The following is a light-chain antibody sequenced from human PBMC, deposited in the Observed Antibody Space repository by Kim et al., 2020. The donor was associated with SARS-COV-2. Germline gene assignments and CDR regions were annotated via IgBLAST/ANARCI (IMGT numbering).Light chain of an antibody. V-gene: IGLV3-25*03. CDR1: ALPKQY. CDR2: EDT. Sequence: RGQTARITCSGDALPKQYAYWFQQKAGQAPVVVIYEDTERPSGIPERFSGSTSGTTVTLTIRGVQAEDEADYYCQSADSSDTFWVFGRGTQLTVL. CDR3: QSADSSDTFWV. J-gene: IGLJ3*02.